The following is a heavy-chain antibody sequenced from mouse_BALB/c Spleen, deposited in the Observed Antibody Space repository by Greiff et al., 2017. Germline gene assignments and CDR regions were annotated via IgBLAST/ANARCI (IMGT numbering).Heavy chain of an antibody. D-gene: IGHD1-1*01. V-gene: IGHV8-11*01. J-gene: IGHJ2*01. CDR3: ARIASVISYGYFDD. CDR1: GFSLSTYGIG. Sequence: QVTLKESGPGILQPSQTLSLTCSFSGFSLSTYGIGVGWIRQPSGKGLEWLAHIWWNDNKYYNTALKSRLTISKDTSNNQVFLKIASVDTADTATYYCARIASVISYGYFDDWGQGTTLTVSS. CDR2: IWWNDNK.